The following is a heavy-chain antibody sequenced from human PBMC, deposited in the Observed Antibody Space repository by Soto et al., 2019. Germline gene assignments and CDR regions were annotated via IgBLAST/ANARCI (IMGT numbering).Heavy chain of an antibody. J-gene: IGHJ4*02. CDR3: ARADSSGWLFDY. Sequence: GASVKVSCKASGGTFNSYAISWVRQAPGQGLEWMGGIIPIFGTANYAQKFQGRVTITADESTSTAYMELSSLRSEDTAVYYCARADSSGWLFDYWGQGTLVTVSS. CDR2: IIPIFGTA. V-gene: IGHV1-69*13. CDR1: GGTFNSYA. D-gene: IGHD3-22*01.